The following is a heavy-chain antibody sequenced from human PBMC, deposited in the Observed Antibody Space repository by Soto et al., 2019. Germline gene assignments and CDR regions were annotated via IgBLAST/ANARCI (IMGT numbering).Heavy chain of an antibody. CDR2: TFSGGNT. CDR1: GFSISSNY. J-gene: IGHJ6*02. CDR3: ARKPPSAIQGWAFGMDV. Sequence: ELQLVETGGGLIQTGGSLRLSCAASGFSISSNYIAWVRQPPGKGLEWVSTTFSGGNTEYAASVKGRCSISRDKYKNTLYLQMDNLRVEDTAVYYCARKPPSAIQGWAFGMDVWGQGNTVSVSS. D-gene: IGHD2-21*01. V-gene: IGHV3-53*02.